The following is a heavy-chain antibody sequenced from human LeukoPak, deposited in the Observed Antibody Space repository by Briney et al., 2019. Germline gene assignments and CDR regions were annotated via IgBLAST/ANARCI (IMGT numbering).Heavy chain of an antibody. J-gene: IGHJ4*02. CDR2: IYYSGST. V-gene: IGHV4-59*12. CDR3: ARARGYSVLDY. CDR1: GGSISSYY. D-gene: IGHD6-13*01. Sequence: SETLSLTCTVSGGSISSYYWSWIRQPPGKGLEWIGYIYYSGSTNYNPSLKSRVTISVDTSKNQFSLKLSSVTAADTAVYYCARARGYSVLDYWGQGTLVTVSS.